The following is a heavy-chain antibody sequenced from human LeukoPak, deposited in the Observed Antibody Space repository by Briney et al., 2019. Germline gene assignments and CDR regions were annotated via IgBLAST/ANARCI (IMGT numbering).Heavy chain of an antibody. V-gene: IGHV1-3*02. J-gene: IGHJ4*02. CDR1: GYTFTKNA. D-gene: IGHD3-10*01. Sequence: ASVKVSCQTSGYTFTKNAMHWVRQAPGQRLEWMTCTNSANGNTQYSREFQGRVTITRDTSASTVYMELNSLRSEDTAVYYCARGAGKGPWSIDYWGQGTLVIVSS. CDR3: ARGAGKGPWSIDY. CDR2: TNSANGNT.